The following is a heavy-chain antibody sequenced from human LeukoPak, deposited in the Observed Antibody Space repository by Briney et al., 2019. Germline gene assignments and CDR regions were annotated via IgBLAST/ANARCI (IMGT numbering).Heavy chain of an antibody. CDR3: ARAGGGYYYDSSGLDY. CDR2: ISSSSSTI. J-gene: IGHJ4*02. CDR1: GFTFSTYS. V-gene: IGHV3-48*01. Sequence: GESLRLSCAASGFTFSTYSMNWVRQAPGKGLEGVSYISSSSSTIYYADSVKGRFTISRDNSKNTLYLQMNSLRAEDTAVYYCARAGGGYYYDSSGLDYWGQGTLVTVSS. D-gene: IGHD3-22*01.